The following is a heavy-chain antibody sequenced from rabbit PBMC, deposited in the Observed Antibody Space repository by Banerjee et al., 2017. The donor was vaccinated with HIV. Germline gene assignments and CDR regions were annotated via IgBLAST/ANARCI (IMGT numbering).Heavy chain of an antibody. Sequence: QSLEESGGDLVKPGGTLTLTCTASGFDFSSNDYMCWVRQAPGKGLEWIACIDTSSGSAYYANWAKGRFTISKTSSTTVTLQLTSLAAADTATYFCARAVSGGLYVGYYYGMDLWGPGTLVTVS. J-gene: IGHJ6*01. V-gene: IGHV1S40*01. CDR1: GFDFSSNDY. CDR2: IDTSSGSA. D-gene: IGHD1-1*01. CDR3: ARAVSGGLYVGYYYGMDL.